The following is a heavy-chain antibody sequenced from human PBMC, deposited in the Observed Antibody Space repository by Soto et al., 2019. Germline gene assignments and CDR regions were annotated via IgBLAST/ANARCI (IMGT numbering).Heavy chain of an antibody. CDR3: AVRTTRRHYLRACFDP. D-gene: IGHD4-17*01. Sequence: QVQLQQWGAGLLKPSETLSLTCAVYGGSFSGYYWSWIRQPPGKGLEWIGEINHSGSTNHNPSLKIRVTISVATSKNQLPLPLSSVTAAATAVYYCAVRTTRRHYLRACFDPWGQGTLVTVSS. J-gene: IGHJ5*02. CDR2: INHSGST. CDR1: GGSFSGYY. V-gene: IGHV4-34*01.